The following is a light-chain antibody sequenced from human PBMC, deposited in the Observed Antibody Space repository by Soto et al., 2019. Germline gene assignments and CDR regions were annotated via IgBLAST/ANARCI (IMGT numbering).Light chain of an antibody. CDR2: GAS. J-gene: IGKJ5*01. CDR3: QHYVERSPIT. CDR1: QSVSSR. V-gene: IGKV3-20*01. Sequence: IVITQSPGTLSFSPGERATLSCRASQSVSSRLAWYQQKPGQAPRLLISGASSRATGIPDRFSGSGSGTDFTLTISRLEPEDFALYYCQHYVERSPITFGQGTRLEIK.